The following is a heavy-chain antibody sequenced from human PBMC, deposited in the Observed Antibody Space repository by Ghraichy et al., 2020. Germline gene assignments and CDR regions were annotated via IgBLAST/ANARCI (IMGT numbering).Heavy chain of an antibody. J-gene: IGHJ6*03. Sequence: ASVKVSCKASGYTFTSYGISWVRQAPGQGLEWMGWISAYNGNTNYAQKLQGRVTMTTDTSTSTAYMELRSLRSDDTAVYYCARVRYYYDSSGDLVQEGPYYDYYYLDAWGKGTTVTVSS. CDR3: ARVRYYYDSSGDLVQEGPYYDYYYLDA. CDR2: ISAYNGNT. D-gene: IGHD3-22*01. CDR1: GYTFTSYG. V-gene: IGHV1-18*01.